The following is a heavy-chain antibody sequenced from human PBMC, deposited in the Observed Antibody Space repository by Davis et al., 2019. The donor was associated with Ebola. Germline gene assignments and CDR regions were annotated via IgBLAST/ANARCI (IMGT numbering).Heavy chain of an antibody. CDR1: GFTSSSDA. D-gene: IGHD3-9*01. Sequence: PGGSLRLSCAASGFTSSSDAMSWVRQAPEKGLEWVSAISGSGGSTYYADSVKGRFTISRDNSKNTLYLQMNSLRAEDTAIYYCARGVLTGYGDYWGQGTLVTVSS. CDR3: ARGVLTGYGDY. V-gene: IGHV3-23*01. CDR2: ISGSGGST. J-gene: IGHJ4*02.